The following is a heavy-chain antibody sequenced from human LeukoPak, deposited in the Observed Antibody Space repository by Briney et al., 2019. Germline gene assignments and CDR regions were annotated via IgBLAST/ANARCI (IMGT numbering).Heavy chain of an antibody. V-gene: IGHV1-46*01. CDR3: ARVGGIXXAGHPLGAFDI. CDR2: INPSGGST. Sequence: ASVKVSCKASGYTFTSYYMHWVRQAPGQGLEWMGIINPSGGSTSYAQKFQGRVTMTRDTSTSTVYMELSSLRSEDTAVYYCARVGGIXXAGHPLGAFDIWGQGTMVTV. D-gene: IGHD6-13*01. CDR1: GYTFTSYY. J-gene: IGHJ3*02.